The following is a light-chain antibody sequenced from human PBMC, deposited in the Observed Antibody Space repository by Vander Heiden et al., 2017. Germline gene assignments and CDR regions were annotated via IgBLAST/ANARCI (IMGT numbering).Light chain of an antibody. CDR1: QSVRSSY. CDR2: GAS. J-gene: IGKJ2*01. Sequence: EFVLTQSPGTLSLSPGERATLSCRASQSVRSSYLAWYQQKPGQPPRLLIYGASNRATGIPDRFSGSESGTDFTLTISRLEPEDFAAYYCQRYGSSPPYTFGQGTKLEIK. V-gene: IGKV3-20*01. CDR3: QRYGSSPPYT.